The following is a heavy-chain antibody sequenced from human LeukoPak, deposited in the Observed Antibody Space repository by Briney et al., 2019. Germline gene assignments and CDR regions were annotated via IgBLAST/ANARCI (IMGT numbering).Heavy chain of an antibody. CDR3: VKGRSGHYYYYMDV. CDR2: ISWNSGGI. J-gene: IGHJ6*03. D-gene: IGHD3-10*01. CDR1: GFTFDDYA. V-gene: IGHV3-9*01. Sequence: GGSLRLSCAASGFTFDDYAMHWVRQAPGKGLEWVSGISWNSGGIGYADSVKGRFTISRDNAKNSLYLQMNSLRTEDTALYYCVKGRSGHYYYYMDVWGKGTTVTVSS.